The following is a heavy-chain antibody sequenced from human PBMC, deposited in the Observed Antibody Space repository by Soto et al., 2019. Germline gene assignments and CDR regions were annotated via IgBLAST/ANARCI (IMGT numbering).Heavy chain of an antibody. V-gene: IGHV3-30-3*01. CDR2: ISYDGTNK. CDR1: GFTFNSHS. Sequence: QVQLVESGGGVVQPGRSLRLSCAASGFTFNSHSMHWVRQAPGKELEWVAAISYDGTNKYYTDSVRGRFTISRDNSRNTLYLLMNGLRPEDTSVYYCARECSPYYFDSWGQGTLVTVSS. J-gene: IGHJ4*02. CDR3: ARECSPYYFDS.